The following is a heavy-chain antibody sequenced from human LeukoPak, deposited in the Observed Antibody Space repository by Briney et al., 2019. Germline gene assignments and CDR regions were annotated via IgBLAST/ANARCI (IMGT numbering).Heavy chain of an antibody. CDR3: AKDLFAVAGSGSGFLAGFEY. Sequence: PGGSLRLSCAASGFTLSSYSMNWGRQAPGKGLEWVSAISGSGDNTHYADSVNGRFTISRDKSKNTLYLQMNSLRAEDTAVYYCAKDLFAVAGSGSGFLAGFEYWGQGTLVTVSS. CDR2: ISGSGDNT. V-gene: IGHV3-23*01. D-gene: IGHD6-19*01. J-gene: IGHJ4*02. CDR1: GFTLSSYS.